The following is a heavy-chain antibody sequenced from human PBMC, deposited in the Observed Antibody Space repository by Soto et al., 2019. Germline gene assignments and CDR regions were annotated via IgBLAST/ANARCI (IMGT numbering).Heavy chain of an antibody. J-gene: IGHJ6*02. D-gene: IGHD3-9*01. V-gene: IGHV3-13*01. Sequence: VQLVESGGGLVQPGGSLRLSCAASGFTFSSYDMHWVRQATGKGLEWVSAIGTAGDTYYPGSVKGRFTISRENAKNSLYLQMNSLRAEDTAVYYCARGGRYFDPYGMDVWGQGTTVTVSS. CDR3: ARGGRYFDPYGMDV. CDR2: IGTAGDT. CDR1: GFTFSSYD.